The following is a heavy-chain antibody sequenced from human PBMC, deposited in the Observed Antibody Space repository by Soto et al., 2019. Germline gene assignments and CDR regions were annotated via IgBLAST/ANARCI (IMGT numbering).Heavy chain of an antibody. V-gene: IGHV4-39*01. J-gene: IGHJ4*02. CDR1: GGSISSSSYY. Sequence: SETLSLTCTVSGGSISSSSYYWGWIRQPPGKGLEWIGSIYYSGSTYYNPSLKSRVTISVDTSKIQFSLKLSSVTAADTAVYYCARRYGGNFDYWGQGTLVTVSS. D-gene: IGHD1-26*01. CDR3: ARRYGGNFDY. CDR2: IYYSGST.